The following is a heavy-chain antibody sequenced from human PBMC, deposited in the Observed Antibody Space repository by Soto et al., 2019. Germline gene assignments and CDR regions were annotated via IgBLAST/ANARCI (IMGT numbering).Heavy chain of an antibody. V-gene: IGHV4-4*02. CDR2: IHHSGNT. D-gene: IGHD3-22*01. Sequence: SETLSLTCAVSGVSIINSHWWSWVRQPPGKGLDWIGEIHHSGNTKYNPSLKSRVTISVDKPKNQFSLRLSSVTAADTAVYYCARDVGNYFDSNPAGPFDFWGQGTLVTVSS. CDR3: ARDVGNYFDSNPAGPFDF. J-gene: IGHJ4*02. CDR1: GVSIINSHW.